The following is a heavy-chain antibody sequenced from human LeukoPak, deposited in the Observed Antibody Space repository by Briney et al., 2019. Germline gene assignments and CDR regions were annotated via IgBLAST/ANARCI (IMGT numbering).Heavy chain of an antibody. CDR1: GFTFSSYS. CDR2: ISSSNNYI. D-gene: IGHD4-23*01. J-gene: IGHJ3*02. Sequence: GRSLRLSCAASGFTFSSYSMNWVRQAPGKGLEWVSSISSSNNYIYYADSVKGRFTISRDNAKNSLYLQMNSLRAEDTAVYYCARAHNFYGGNSKGAFDIWGQGTLVTVSS. V-gene: IGHV3-21*01. CDR3: ARAHNFYGGNSKGAFDI.